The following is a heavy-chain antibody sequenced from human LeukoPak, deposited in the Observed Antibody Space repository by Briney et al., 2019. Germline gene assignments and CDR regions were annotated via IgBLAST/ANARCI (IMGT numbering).Heavy chain of an antibody. CDR1: GYRFITFG. D-gene: IGHD3-10*01. CDR3: ARFQASEFRGFDH. J-gene: IGHJ4*02. V-gene: IGHV1-18*01. CDR2: INPYNGNR. Sequence: ASVKVSCKTSGYRFITFGINWVRQAPGQGLEWMGWINPYNGNRYYAKKFQDRFNMTTDTSTSTVYLELQTLTSDDTAIYYCARFQASEFRGFDHWGQGTLITVSS.